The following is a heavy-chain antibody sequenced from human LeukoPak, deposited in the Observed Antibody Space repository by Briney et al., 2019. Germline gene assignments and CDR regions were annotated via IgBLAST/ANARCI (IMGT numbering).Heavy chain of an antibody. CDR1: GFTFNRHW. CDR2: INNDGSGT. D-gene: IGHD3-10*01. V-gene: IGHV3-74*01. CDR3: SRGGFGSGPDY. Sequence: GGSLRLSCAASGFTFNRHWMHWVRQAPGQGLMWVSYINNDGSGTIYADSVKGRFTISRDNAKNTMNLQMNSLRAEDTAVYYCSRGGFGSGPDYWGQGTLVTVSS. J-gene: IGHJ4*02.